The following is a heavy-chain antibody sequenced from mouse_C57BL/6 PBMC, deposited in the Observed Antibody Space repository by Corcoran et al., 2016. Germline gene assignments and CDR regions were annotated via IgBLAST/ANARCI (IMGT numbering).Heavy chain of an antibody. CDR1: GYTFTNYY. CDR2: INPNNGGT. Sequence: EVQLQQSGPELVKPGASVKISCKASGYTFTNYYMNWVKQSHGKGLEWIGDINPNNGGTSYNQKFKGKATLTVDKSSSTAYMELHSLTSEDSAVYYCARGYFDYWGQGTTLTVSS. J-gene: IGHJ2*01. CDR3: ARGYFDY. V-gene: IGHV1-26*01.